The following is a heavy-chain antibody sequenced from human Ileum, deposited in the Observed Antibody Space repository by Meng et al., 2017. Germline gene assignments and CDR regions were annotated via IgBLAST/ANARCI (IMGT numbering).Heavy chain of an antibody. CDR1: GDSIGNSKW. D-gene: IGHD3-10*01. Sequence: QLQLQESGQGLFQPSGTLSLACAVSGDSIGNSKWWSWLRQPPGKGLEWIGEISNSGKTVYSPSLKSRVRISLDKSNNQFSLTLNSVTAADTAMYYCARERIRELGLFDSWGQGTLVTVSS. CDR3: ARERIRELGLFDS. J-gene: IGHJ4*02. V-gene: IGHV4-4*02. CDR2: ISNSGKT.